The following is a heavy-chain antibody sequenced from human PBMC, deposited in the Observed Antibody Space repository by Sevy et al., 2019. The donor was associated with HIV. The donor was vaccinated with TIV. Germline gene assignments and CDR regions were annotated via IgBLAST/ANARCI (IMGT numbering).Heavy chain of an antibody. Sequence: GGSLRLSCAASGFTFNTYSMNWVRQAPGKGLEWVSYISASSHHIYYGDSVKGRFTISRDNAENSLYLQMNSLRDEDTAAYYCARDGGYTYGRPYSFDSWGQGTLVTVSS. CDR1: GFTFNTYS. CDR2: ISASSHHI. CDR3: ARDGGYTYGRPYSFDS. D-gene: IGHD5-18*01. V-gene: IGHV3-48*02. J-gene: IGHJ4*02.